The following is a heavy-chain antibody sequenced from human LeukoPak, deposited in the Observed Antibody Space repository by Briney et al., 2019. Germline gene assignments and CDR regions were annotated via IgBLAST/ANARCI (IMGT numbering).Heavy chain of an antibody. CDR3: ARGISSGWYYFDY. CDR1: GASVSGSAYY. CDR2: IYYSGST. Sequence: SETLSLTCTVSGASVSGSAYYWGWIRQPPGKGLEWIGNIYYSGSTYYNESLESRVTISIDTSKNQFSLKLSSVTAADTAVYYCARGISSGWYYFDYWGQGTLVTVSS. D-gene: IGHD6-19*01. J-gene: IGHJ4*02. V-gene: IGHV4-39*07.